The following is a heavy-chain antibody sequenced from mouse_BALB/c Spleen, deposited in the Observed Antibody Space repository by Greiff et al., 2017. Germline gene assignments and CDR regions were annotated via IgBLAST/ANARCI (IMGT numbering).Heavy chain of an antibody. Sequence: EVMLVESGGGLVQPGGSPKLSCAASGFTFSSYGMSWVRQTPDKRLELVATINSNGGSTYYPDSVKGRFTISRDNAKNTLYLQMSSLKSEDTAMYYCARDRRYDWYFDVWGAGTTVTVSS. CDR1: GFTFSSYG. CDR3: ARDRRYDWYFDV. J-gene: IGHJ1*01. CDR2: INSNGGST. D-gene: IGHD2-14*01. V-gene: IGHV5-6-3*01.